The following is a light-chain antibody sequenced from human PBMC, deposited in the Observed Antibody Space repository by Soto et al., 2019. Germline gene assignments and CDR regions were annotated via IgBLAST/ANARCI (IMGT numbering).Light chain of an antibody. V-gene: IGLV1-40*01. CDR3: QSHDNSLTAPCV. J-gene: IGLJ1*01. CDR1: SSNIGAGFD. Sequence: QLVLTQPPSVSGAPGQRVTISCTGSSSNIGAGFDVQWYQQLPGRAPKLLMYGTNNRPSGVPDRFSGSKSGTSASLAITGLQPDDEADYYCQSHDNSLTAPCVFGTGTKLTVL. CDR2: GTN.